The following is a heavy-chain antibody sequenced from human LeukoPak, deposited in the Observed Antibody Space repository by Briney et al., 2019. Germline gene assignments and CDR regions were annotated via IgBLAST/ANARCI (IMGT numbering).Heavy chain of an antibody. CDR2: IYYSGST. J-gene: IGHJ4*02. CDR3: ARDQLDIVATISPFDY. D-gene: IGHD5-12*01. CDR1: GGSISSSSYY. Sequence: PSETLSLTCTVSGGSISSSSYYWGWIRQPPGKWLEWIGSIYYSGSTYYNPSLKSRVTISVDTSKNQFSLKLSSVTAADTAVYYCARDQLDIVATISPFDYWGQGTLVTVSS. V-gene: IGHV4-39*07.